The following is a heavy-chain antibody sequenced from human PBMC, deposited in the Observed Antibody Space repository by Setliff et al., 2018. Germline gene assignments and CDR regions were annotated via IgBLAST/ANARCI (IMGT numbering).Heavy chain of an antibody. CDR2: ISGSGGST. Sequence: GGSLRLSCAASGFTFRDYTMSWVRQVPGTGLEWVSSISGSGGSTYYADSVKGRFTISRDNSKNTLYLQMNSLRAEDTAVYYCAKAGATNYYYCYMADWGKGTTVTVSS. V-gene: IGHV3-23*01. CDR3: AKAGATNYYYCYMAD. CDR1: GFTFRDYT. J-gene: IGHJ6*03. D-gene: IGHD1-26*01.